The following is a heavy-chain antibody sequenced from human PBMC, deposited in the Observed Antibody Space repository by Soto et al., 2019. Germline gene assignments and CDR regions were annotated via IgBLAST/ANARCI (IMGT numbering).Heavy chain of an antibody. J-gene: IGHJ6*02. V-gene: IGHV3-48*03. CDR2: ISSSGSTK. CDR3: ARENRMDV. CDR1: GFIFNSYE. Sequence: GGSLRLSCAASGFIFNSYEMNWVRQAPGKGLEWVSYISSSGSTKYYADSVKGRFTISRDNAKNSLYLQMNSLRAEDSAVYYCARENRMDVWGQGTTVTVSS.